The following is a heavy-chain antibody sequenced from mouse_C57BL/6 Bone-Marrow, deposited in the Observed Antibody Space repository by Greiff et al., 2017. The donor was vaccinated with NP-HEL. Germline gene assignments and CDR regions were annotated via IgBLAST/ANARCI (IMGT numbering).Heavy chain of an antibody. CDR3: ARETMVTSYAMDY. CDR1: GYTFTSYW. V-gene: IGHV1-52*01. D-gene: IGHD2-1*01. CDR2: IDPSDSET. J-gene: IGHJ4*01. Sequence: QVQLQQPGAELVRPGSSVKLSCKASGYTFTSYWMHWVKQRPIQGLEWIGNIDPSDSETNYNQKFKDKATLTVDKSSSTAYMQLSSLTAEDSAVYYCARETMVTSYAMDYWGQGTSVTVAS.